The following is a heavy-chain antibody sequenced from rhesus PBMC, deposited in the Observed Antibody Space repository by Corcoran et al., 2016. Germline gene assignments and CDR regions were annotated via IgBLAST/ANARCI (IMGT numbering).Heavy chain of an antibody. D-gene: IGHD4-4*01. CDR3: ARSGYGSGGVY. Sequence: QVQLQESGPGLVKPSETLSLTCAVSGASISSYWWSWIRQPPGKGLEWIGEINGHSCNSYYNPSLKSRVTISKDASKNQFSLKLSSVTAADTAVYYCARSGYGSGGVYWGQGVLVTVSS. CDR2: INGHSCNS. CDR1: GASISSYW. J-gene: IGHJ4*01. V-gene: IGHV4-80*01.